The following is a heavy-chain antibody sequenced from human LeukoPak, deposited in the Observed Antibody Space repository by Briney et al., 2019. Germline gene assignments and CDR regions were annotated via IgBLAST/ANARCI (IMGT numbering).Heavy chain of an antibody. D-gene: IGHD2/OR15-2a*01. Sequence: GGSLRLSCAAPGFTFSTSTMNWVRQAPGKGLEWVSSISSSGDHIYYADSVKGRFTISRDNAKNSLYLQMDSLRAEDTALYYCVRIPNSANFPNWFDPWGQGTLVTVSS. J-gene: IGHJ5*02. CDR2: ISSSGDHI. CDR3: VRIPNSANFPNWFDP. CDR1: GFTFSTST. V-gene: IGHV3-21*01.